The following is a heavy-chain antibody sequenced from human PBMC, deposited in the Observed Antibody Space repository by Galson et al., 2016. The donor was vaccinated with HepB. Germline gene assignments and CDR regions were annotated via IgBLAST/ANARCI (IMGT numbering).Heavy chain of an antibody. CDR3: ATEGDAYNDVLHFDY. V-gene: IGHV1-69*06. CDR1: RGPFSSYA. D-gene: IGHD5-24*01. CDR2: IIPMFGTP. Sequence: SVKVSCKASRGPFSSYAISWVRQAPGQGLEWMGGIIPMFGTPKYAQRFQGRVTITADKSTRTAYMELRNLRSEDTAVYYCATEGDAYNDVLHFDYWGRGTRVTV. J-gene: IGHJ4*02.